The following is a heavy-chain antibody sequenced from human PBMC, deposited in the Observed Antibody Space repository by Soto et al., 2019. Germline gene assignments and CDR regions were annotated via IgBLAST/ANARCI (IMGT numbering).Heavy chain of an antibody. J-gene: IGHJ6*03. V-gene: IGHV3-30*18. CDR2: ISSDGSRK. CDR1: GFTFGNFG. CDR3: AKRAFGIQRTGLAAAGYYYYMDV. D-gene: IGHD6-13*01. Sequence: GGSLRLSCAASGFTFGNFGIHWVRQAPGKGLEWVADISSDGSRKFYADSVKGRFTISRDNSKNTLYLQMNSLRAEDTAVYYCAKRAFGIQRTGLAAAGYYYYMDVWGKGTTVTVSS.